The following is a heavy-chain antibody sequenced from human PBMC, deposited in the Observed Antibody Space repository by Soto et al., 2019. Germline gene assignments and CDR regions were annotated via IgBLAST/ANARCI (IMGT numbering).Heavy chain of an antibody. CDR1: GYTFISYD. J-gene: IGHJ4*02. CDR3: ASGDCYIFDY. V-gene: IGHV1-8*02. D-gene: IGHD2-21*01. CDR2: MNPNTGDT. Sequence: QVQLVQSGAEVKKPGASVKVSCKASGYTFISYDINWVRQATGQGLEWMGWMNPNTGDTGYAQKFQGRVTMTRNTSINTANLESSSLRSDDTAVYFCASGDCYIFDYWGQGTLVTVSS.